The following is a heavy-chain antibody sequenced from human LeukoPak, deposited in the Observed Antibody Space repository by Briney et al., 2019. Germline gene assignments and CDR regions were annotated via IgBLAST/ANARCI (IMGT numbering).Heavy chain of an antibody. CDR3: AKDVSSGFYVFAH. J-gene: IGHJ4*02. D-gene: IGHD3-22*01. CDR2: ISSSSSYI. CDR1: GFTFSSYS. V-gene: IGHV3-21*04. Sequence: PGGSLRLSCAASGFTFSSYSMNWVRQAPGKGLEWVSSISSSSSYIYYADSVKGRFTISRDNAKNSLYLQMNTLRTEDTAFYYCAKDVSSGFYVFAHWGQGTLVAVS.